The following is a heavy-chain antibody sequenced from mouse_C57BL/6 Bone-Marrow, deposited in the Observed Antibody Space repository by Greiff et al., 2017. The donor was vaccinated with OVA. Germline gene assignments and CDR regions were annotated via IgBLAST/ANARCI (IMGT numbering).Heavy chain of an antibody. CDR1: GFTFSDYG. V-gene: IGHV5-17*01. D-gene: IGHD2-5*01. Sequence: EVQGVESGGGLVKPGGSLKLSCAASGFTFSDYGMHWVRQAPEKGLEWVAYISSGSSTIYYADTVKGRFTISRDNAKNTLFLQMTSLRSEDTAMYYCARAYYSNYPAWFAYWGQGTLVTVSA. J-gene: IGHJ3*01. CDR2: ISSGSSTI. CDR3: ARAYYSNYPAWFAY.